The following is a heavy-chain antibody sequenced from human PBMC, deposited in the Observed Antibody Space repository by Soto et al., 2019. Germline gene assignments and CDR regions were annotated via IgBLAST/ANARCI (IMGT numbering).Heavy chain of an antibody. J-gene: IGHJ4*02. CDR2: IVVGSGNT. V-gene: IGHV1-58*01. Sequence: QMQLVQSGPEVKKPGTSVKVSCKASGFTFTSSAVQWVRQARGQRLEWIGWIVVGSGNTNYAQKFQERVTITREMSTSTAYMELSSLRSEDTAVYYCAAVGSKARADYWGQGTLVTVSS. CDR3: AAVGSKARADY. D-gene: IGHD3-16*01. CDR1: GFTFTSSA.